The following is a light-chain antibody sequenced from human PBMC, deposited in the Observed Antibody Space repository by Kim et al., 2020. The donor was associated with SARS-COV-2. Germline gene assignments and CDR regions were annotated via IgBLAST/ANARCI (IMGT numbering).Light chain of an antibody. CDR2: EVS. Sequence: QSALTQPPSASGSPGQSVTISCTGTSSDVGAYNYVSWYQQHPGKAPNLMIYEVSKRPSGVPDRFSGSKSGNAASLTVSGLQAEDEADYYCSSYADSNNYVFGPGTKVTVL. V-gene: IGLV2-8*01. CDR1: SSDVGAYNY. CDR3: SSYADSNNYV. J-gene: IGLJ1*01.